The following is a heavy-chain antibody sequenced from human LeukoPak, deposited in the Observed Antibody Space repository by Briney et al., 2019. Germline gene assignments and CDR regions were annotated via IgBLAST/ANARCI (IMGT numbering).Heavy chain of an antibody. J-gene: IGHJ4*02. Sequence: GGSLRLSCAPSGFTLSSYWMSSVPQAAGKGREGVANIKQYGSAIYYVDSVKGRFTISRDNAKNSLYLQMNSLRAEDTAVYYCARDAPEVSDSRLGFDYWGQGTLVTVSS. CDR2: IKQYGSAI. CDR1: GFTLSSYW. V-gene: IGHV3-7*03. D-gene: IGHD3-22*01. CDR3: ARDAPEVSDSRLGFDY.